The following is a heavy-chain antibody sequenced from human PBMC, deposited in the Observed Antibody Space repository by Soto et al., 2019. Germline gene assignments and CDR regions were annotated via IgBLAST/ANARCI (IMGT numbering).Heavy chain of an antibody. V-gene: IGHV6-1*01. Sequence: PSQTLSLTCAISGDSVSSNTAAWNCIMSSPSRGLEWLGRTYYRSNWRHDYAVSVKSRITVNPDTSKNHFSLQLNSVTPDDTAVYYCARGVAGSGFDLWGQGTLVTVSS. CDR3: ARGVAGSGFDL. CDR2: TYYRSNWRH. J-gene: IGHJ4*02. CDR1: GDSVSSNTAA. D-gene: IGHD6-19*01.